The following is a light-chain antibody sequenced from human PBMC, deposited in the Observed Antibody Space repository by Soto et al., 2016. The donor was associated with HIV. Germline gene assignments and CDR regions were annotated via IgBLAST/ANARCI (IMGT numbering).Light chain of an antibody. J-gene: IGKJ1*01. CDR2: AAS. V-gene: IGKV1-39*01. Sequence: DIQMTQSPSSLSASVGDRVTITCRASQSMSIYLNWYQQKPGKAPKLLIYAASSLQSGVPSRFSGRGSGTDFTLTISSLQHDDLATYYCQQSSRTPRTFGQGTKVEIK. CDR1: QSMSIY. CDR3: QQSSRTPRT.